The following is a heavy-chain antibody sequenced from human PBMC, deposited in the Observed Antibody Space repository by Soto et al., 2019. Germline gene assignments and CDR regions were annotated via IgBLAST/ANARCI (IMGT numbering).Heavy chain of an antibody. CDR1: GYIFTGYV. J-gene: IGHJ4*03. Sequence: ASVKVSCKTSGYIFTGYVIHWVRQTPGQGLKWMGRITQNRDETKYGQTFQGRATFTRDKSTRTAYMGTSGLRSDDKALYYAVRWGKGSNRLEFWGQGTLVTVSS. CDR2: ITQNRDET. CDR3: VRWGKGSNRLEF. V-gene: IGHV1-2*06. D-gene: IGHD3-10*01.